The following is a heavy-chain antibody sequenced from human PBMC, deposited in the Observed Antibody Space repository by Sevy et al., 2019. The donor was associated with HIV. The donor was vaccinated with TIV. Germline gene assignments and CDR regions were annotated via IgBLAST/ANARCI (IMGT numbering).Heavy chain of an antibody. Sequence: ASVKVSCKVSGYTLTELSMHWVRQPPGKGLEWMGRFDPEDGETIYAQKFLGRLTMTEDTSTDTAYMDLSSLRSEDTAVYYCATEDITMIPYDLDVWGQGTTVTVSS. CDR1: GYTLTELS. V-gene: IGHV1-24*01. J-gene: IGHJ6*02. CDR2: FDPEDGET. D-gene: IGHD3-22*01. CDR3: ATEDITMIPYDLDV.